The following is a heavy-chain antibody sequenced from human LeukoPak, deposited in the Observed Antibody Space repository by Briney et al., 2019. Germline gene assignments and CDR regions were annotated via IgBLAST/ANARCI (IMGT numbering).Heavy chain of an antibody. CDR2: IYHRGDT. CDR3: ARDGQGSLTGFDY. D-gene: IGHD6-19*01. J-gene: IGHJ4*02. CDR1: GYSVSSGHY. Sequence: SETLSLTCTVSGYSVSSGHYWGWIRQPPGKGLDWVGSIYHRGDTYCNPSLKSRVTISLDTSKNHFTLKLSSVTAADTAVYFCARDGQGSLTGFDYWGQGTLVTVSS. V-gene: IGHV4-38-2*02.